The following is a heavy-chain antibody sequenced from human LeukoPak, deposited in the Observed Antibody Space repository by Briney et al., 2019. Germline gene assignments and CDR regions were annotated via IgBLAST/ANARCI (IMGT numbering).Heavy chain of an antibody. Sequence: GRSLRLSCAASGFTFGSYGMHWVRQAPGKGLEWVAVIWYDGSNKYYADSVTGRFTISRDNSKNTLYLQVNSLRAEDTAVYYCARDGRSSGWYVSGYYYYGMDVWGQGTTVTVSS. D-gene: IGHD6-19*01. J-gene: IGHJ6*02. CDR3: ARDGRSSGWYVSGYYYYGMDV. V-gene: IGHV3-33*01. CDR2: IWYDGSNK. CDR1: GFTFGSYG.